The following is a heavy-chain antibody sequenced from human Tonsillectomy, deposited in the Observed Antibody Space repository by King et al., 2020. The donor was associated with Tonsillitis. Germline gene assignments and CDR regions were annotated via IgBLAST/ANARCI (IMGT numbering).Heavy chain of an antibody. V-gene: IGHV3-30*18. CDR1: GFTFNIYD. J-gene: IGHJ6*02. D-gene: IGHD3-10*01. CDR3: AKEAGDYGSGYGMDV. Sequence: VQLVESGGGVVQPGRSLRLSCAASGFTFNIYDMHWVRQAPGKGLEWVAGISYDGSYKYYADSVKGRFTISRDNSKNTLYLQMNSLRAEDTAVYYCAKEAGDYGSGYGMDVWGQGTTVTVSS. CDR2: ISYDGSYK.